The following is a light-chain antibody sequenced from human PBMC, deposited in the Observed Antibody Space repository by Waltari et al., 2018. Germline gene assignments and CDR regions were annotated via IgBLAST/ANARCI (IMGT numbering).Light chain of an antibody. J-gene: IGKJ4*01. CDR1: QDISNY. CDR3: QQYDNLPLT. V-gene: IGKV1-33*01. Sequence: DIQMTQYPSSLSASVGDRVTITCQASQDISNYLNWYQQKPGKAPKLLIYDASNLETGVPSRFSGSGSGTDFTFTISSLQPEDIATYYCQQYDNLPLTFGGGTKVEFK. CDR2: DAS.